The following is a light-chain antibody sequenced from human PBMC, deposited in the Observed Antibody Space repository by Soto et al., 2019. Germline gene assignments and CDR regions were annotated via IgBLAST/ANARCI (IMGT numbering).Light chain of an antibody. V-gene: IGKV1-5*03. CDR3: QHYNSYSEA. Sequence: DIQMTQSPSTLSASVGDRVTITCRASQTINNWLAWYQQKPGKAPNLLIYEASSLESGVPSRFGGSRSGTEFTLTISSLQPEDFATYYCQHYNSYSEAFGQGTKVELK. CDR2: EAS. CDR1: QTINNW. J-gene: IGKJ1*01.